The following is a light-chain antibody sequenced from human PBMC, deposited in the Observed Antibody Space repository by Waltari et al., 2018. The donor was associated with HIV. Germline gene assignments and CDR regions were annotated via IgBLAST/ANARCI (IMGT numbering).Light chain of an antibody. Sequence: QLLLTQSPHASASLVAAVKLTCTLSSGHNSYSLACNQQQPAKGPRHLMKLNSDGSHSKGDGIPVRFSGSSSGAERYLTISSLQSEDEADYYCQTWDTGILFGGGTKLTVL. CDR3: QTWDTGIL. V-gene: IGLV4-69*01. J-gene: IGLJ2*01. CDR1: SGHNSYS. CDR2: LNSDGSH.